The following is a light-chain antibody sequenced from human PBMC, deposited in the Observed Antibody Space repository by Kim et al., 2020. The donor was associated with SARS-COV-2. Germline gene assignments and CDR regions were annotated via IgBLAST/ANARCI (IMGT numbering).Light chain of an antibody. CDR1: QSVSSN. V-gene: IGKV3-15*01. CDR3: QHYNNWPPNT. J-gene: IGKJ5*01. Sequence: EILLTQSPATLSVSPGERATLSCRASQSVSSNLDWYQQKPGQAPRLLIYGASTRATDIPARFSGGGSGTEFTLTISSLQSEDFAIYYCQHYNNWPPNTFGQGTRLEIK. CDR2: GAS.